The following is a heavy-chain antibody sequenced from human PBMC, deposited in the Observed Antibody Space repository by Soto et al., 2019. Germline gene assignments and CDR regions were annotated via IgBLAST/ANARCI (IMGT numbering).Heavy chain of an antibody. V-gene: IGHV3-30-3*01. D-gene: IGHD2-15*01. J-gene: IGHJ4*02. CDR1: GFTFSSFA. CDR2: ISSDVVNY. Sequence: QVQLVESGGGVVQPGRSLRLSCAASGFTFSSFAMHWVRQAPGKGLEWLAVISSDVVNYYYAESVKGRFTISRDNSKKTLYLQMNSVRNEDTAVYYCARGGAWTPEGLGYWGQGTLVTVSS. CDR3: ARGGAWTPEGLGY.